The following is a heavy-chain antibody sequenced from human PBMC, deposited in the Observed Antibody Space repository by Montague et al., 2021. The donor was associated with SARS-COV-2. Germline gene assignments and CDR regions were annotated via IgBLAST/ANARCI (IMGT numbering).Heavy chain of an antibody. Sequence: PALVKPTQTLTLTCTFSGFSLSTSGMCVSWIRQPPGKALEWLARIDWGXDKYYSTSLKTRLTISKDTSKNQVVLTMTNMDPVDTATYYCARMVAVTTSFDYWGQGTLVTVSS. CDR1: GFSLSTSGMC. CDR3: ARMVAVTTSFDY. D-gene: IGHD4-17*01. V-gene: IGHV2-70*11. J-gene: IGHJ4*02. CDR2: IDWGXDK.